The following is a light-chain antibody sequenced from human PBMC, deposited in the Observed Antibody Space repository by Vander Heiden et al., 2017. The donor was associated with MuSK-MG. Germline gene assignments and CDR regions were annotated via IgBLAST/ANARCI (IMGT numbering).Light chain of an antibody. J-gene: IGKJ4*01. V-gene: IGKV3-11*01. Sequence: ELVLTHSPAPLSLSPGERATLSCRASQSVSSYLAWYQQKPGQAPRLLIYDASNRATGIPARFSGSGYGTDFTLTISSREPEDFAVYYCQQHSNWPQLTFGGGTKVEIK. CDR3: QQHSNWPQLT. CDR2: DAS. CDR1: QSVSSY.